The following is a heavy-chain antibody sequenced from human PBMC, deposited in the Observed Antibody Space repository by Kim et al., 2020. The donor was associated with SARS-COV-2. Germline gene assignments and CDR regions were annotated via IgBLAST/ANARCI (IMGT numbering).Heavy chain of an antibody. CDR3: ARRPVGAHPFDY. V-gene: IGHV3-48*02. D-gene: IGHD1-26*01. Sequence: YSADTVNGPFTISRDNAKNSLFLQMDSLRDEDTAVYYCARRPVGAHPFDYWGQGTLVTVSS. J-gene: IGHJ4*02.